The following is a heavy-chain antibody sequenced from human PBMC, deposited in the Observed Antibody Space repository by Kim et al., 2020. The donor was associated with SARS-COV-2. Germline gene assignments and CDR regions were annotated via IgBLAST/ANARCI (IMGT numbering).Heavy chain of an antibody. CDR2: INHSGRT. J-gene: IGHJ4*02. Sequence: SDTLSLTCAVYGGSFSGYYWSWIRQPPGKGLEWIGEINHSGRTNYNPSLKSRVTISVDTSKNQFSLKLTSVTAADTAVYYGARRLSNTSGWGSHYCDLWGQGILVTVSS. D-gene: IGHD3-10*01. V-gene: IGHV4-34*01. CDR3: ARRLSNTSGWGSHYCDL. CDR1: GGSFSGYY.